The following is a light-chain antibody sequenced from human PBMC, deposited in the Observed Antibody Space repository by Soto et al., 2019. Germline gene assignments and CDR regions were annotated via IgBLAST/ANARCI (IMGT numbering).Light chain of an antibody. CDR1: QSFRGL. J-gene: IGKJ5*01. CDR2: DAY. Sequence: EIVLTQSPLTMSXXXXXXXXVXSXASQSFRGLLAWYXXKHGQXXRXXIYDAYNRATGIPPRFSGSVSGTDLTITISSLEPEDSEVYYGQQRHMWPITFGQGTRLEIK. V-gene: IGKV3-11*01. CDR3: QQRHMWPIT.